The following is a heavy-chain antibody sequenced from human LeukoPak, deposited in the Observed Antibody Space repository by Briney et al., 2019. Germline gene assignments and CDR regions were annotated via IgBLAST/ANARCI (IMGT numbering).Heavy chain of an antibody. J-gene: IGHJ6*03. CDR1: GGSISSSSYY. CDR2: IYYSGST. V-gene: IGHV4-39*07. D-gene: IGHD6-13*01. CDR3: ARGGGISHYYYYMDV. Sequence: PSETLSLTCTVSGGSISSSSYYWGWIRQPPGKGLEWIGSIYYSGSTYYNPSLKSRVTISEDTSKNQFSLKLSSVTAADTAVYYCARGGGISHYYYYMDVWGKGTTVTISS.